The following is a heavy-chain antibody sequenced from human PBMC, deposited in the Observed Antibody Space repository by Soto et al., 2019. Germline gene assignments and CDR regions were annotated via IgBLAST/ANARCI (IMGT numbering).Heavy chain of an antibody. CDR3: TRGPTPPPYYFDSRGFLDY. CDR2: ISYDGSNK. Sequence: QVQLVESGGGVVQPGRSLRLSCAASGFTFTTYAMQWVRQAPGKGLEWVAVISYDGSNKYHADSVKGRFTISRDNSKNTLYLQMDSLRAEDTAVYYCTRGPTPPPYYFDSRGFLDYWGQGTLVTVSS. J-gene: IGHJ4*02. CDR1: GFTFTTYA. V-gene: IGHV3-30-3*01. D-gene: IGHD3-22*01.